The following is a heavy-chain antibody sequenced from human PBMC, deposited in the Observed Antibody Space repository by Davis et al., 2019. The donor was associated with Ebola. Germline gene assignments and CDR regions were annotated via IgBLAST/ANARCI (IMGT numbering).Heavy chain of an antibody. D-gene: IGHD5-12*01. Sequence: GESLKISCAASGFTFSSYWMHWVRQAPGKGLVWVSRINSDGSSTSYADSVKGRFTISRDNAKNTLYLQMNSLRAEDTAVYYCARDNRPYSGYDSFYYYGMDVWGQGTTVTVSS. CDR1: GFTFSSYW. V-gene: IGHV3-74*01. CDR3: ARDNRPYSGYDSFYYYGMDV. J-gene: IGHJ6*02. CDR2: INSDGSST.